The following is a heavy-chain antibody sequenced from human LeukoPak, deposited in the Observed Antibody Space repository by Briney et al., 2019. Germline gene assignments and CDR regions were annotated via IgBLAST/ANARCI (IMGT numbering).Heavy chain of an antibody. CDR1: GYTFTGYY. CDR2: INPNSGGT. V-gene: IGHV1-2*04. CDR3: ARDLLVGALLGAFDI. J-gene: IGHJ3*02. Sequence: ASVKVSCKASGYTFTGYYMHWVRQAPGQGLEWMGWINPNSGGTNYAQKFQGWVTMTRDTSISTAYMELSRLRSDDTAVYYCARDLLVGALLGAFDIWGQGTMVTVSS. D-gene: IGHD2-8*02.